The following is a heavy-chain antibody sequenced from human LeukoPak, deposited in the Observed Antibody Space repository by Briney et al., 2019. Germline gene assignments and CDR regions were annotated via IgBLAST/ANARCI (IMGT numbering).Heavy chain of an antibody. J-gene: IGHJ4*02. Sequence: GESLKISCKGSGYIFTSYWIGWVRQMPGKGLEWMGIIYPGDSDTRYSPSFQGQVTISADRSISTAYLQWSSLKASDTAMYYCARLLGYCSGGSCYGLGHYFDYWGQGTLVTVSS. V-gene: IGHV5-51*01. CDR2: IYPGDSDT. CDR1: GYIFTSYW. D-gene: IGHD2-15*01. CDR3: ARLLGYCSGGSCYGLGHYFDY.